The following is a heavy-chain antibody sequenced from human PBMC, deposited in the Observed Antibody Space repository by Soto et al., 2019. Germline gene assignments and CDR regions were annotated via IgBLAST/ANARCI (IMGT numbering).Heavy chain of an antibody. CDR3: AKDSDFWSGYY. Sequence: GGSLRLSCAASGFTFSSYAMSWVRQAPGKGLEWVSAISVSGGSTYYADSVKGRFTISRDNSKNTLYLQMNSLRAEDTAVYYCAKDSDFWSGYYWGQGTLVTVSS. CDR1: GFTFSSYA. V-gene: IGHV3-23*01. D-gene: IGHD3-3*01. J-gene: IGHJ4*02. CDR2: ISVSGGST.